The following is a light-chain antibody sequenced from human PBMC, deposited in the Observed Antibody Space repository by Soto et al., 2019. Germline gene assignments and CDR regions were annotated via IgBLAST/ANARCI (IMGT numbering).Light chain of an antibody. CDR1: SSDVGGYNY. J-gene: IGLJ2*01. V-gene: IGLV2-14*01. CDR3: SSYTSSSTLL. Sequence: QSVPTQPASVSGSPGQSITISCTGTSSDVGGYNYVSWYQQHPGKAPKLMIYDVSNRPSGVSNRFSGSKSGNTASLTISGLQAEDEADYYCSSYTSSSTLLFGGGTKVTVL. CDR2: DVS.